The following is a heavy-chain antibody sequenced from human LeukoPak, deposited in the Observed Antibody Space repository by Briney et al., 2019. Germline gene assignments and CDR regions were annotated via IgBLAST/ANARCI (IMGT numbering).Heavy chain of an antibody. D-gene: IGHD6-19*01. Sequence: PGGSLRLSCAASGFSFSSYSMNWVRQAPGKGLEWVSYINSSSSIIYYADSVKGRFTISRDNGKNSLYLQMNSLRAEDTAVYYCARDDAGGWYPDYWGQGTLVTVSS. CDR2: INSSSSII. V-gene: IGHV3-48*01. J-gene: IGHJ4*02. CDR1: GFSFSSYS. CDR3: ARDDAGGWYPDY.